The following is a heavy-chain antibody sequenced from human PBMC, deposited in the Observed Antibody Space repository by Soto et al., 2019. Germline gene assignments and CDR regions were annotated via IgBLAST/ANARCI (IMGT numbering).Heavy chain of an antibody. CDR2: ISAYNGNT. Sequence: ASVKVSCKASGYTFTSYGISWVRQAPGQGLEWMGWISAYNGNTNYAQKLQGRVTMTTDTSTSTAYMELRSLRSDDTAVYYCARDAPYSSSSGDFDYWGQGTLVTVSS. V-gene: IGHV1-18*01. CDR3: ARDAPYSSSSGDFDY. D-gene: IGHD6-6*01. J-gene: IGHJ4*02. CDR1: GYTFTSYG.